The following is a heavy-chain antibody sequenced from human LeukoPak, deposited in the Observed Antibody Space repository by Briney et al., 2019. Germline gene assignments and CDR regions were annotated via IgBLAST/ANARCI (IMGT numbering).Heavy chain of an antibody. CDR3: ARQQLASFDY. D-gene: IGHD6-13*01. CDR1: GFTFSSYA. Sequence: GGSLRLSCAASGFTFSSYAMHWVRQAPGKGLEYVSAISSNGGSTYYANSVKGRFTISRDNSKNTLYLQMGSLRAEVMAVYYCARQQLASFDYWGQGILVTISS. V-gene: IGHV3-64*01. J-gene: IGHJ4*02. CDR2: ISSNGGST.